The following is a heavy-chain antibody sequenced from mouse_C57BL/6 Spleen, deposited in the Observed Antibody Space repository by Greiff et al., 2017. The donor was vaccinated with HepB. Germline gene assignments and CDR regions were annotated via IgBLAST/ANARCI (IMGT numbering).Heavy chain of an antibody. D-gene: IGHD3-3*01. CDR3: ARRGAGFDY. J-gene: IGHJ2*01. Sequence: LQESGADLARPGASVKMSCKASGYTFTSYTMHWVKQRPGQGLEWIGYINPSSGYTKYNQKFKDKATLTADKSSSTAYMQLSSLTSEDSAVYYCARRGAGFDYWGQGTTLTVSS. CDR1: GYTFTSYT. V-gene: IGHV1-4*01. CDR2: INPSSGYT.